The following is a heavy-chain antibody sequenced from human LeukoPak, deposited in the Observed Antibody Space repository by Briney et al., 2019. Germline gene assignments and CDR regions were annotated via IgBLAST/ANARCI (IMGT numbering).Heavy chain of an antibody. V-gene: IGHV6-1*01. Sequence: SQTLSLTCAISGXSVSSNSSAWNWIRQSPSRGLEWLGRTYYRSKWYNAYAVSVKSRITINPDTSKNQFSLQLNSVTPEDTAVYYCARGVRSSRLGELSYDYWGQGTLVTVSS. J-gene: IGHJ4*02. CDR3: ARGVRSSRLGELSYDY. D-gene: IGHD3-16*02. CDR1: GXSVSSNSSA. CDR2: TYYRSKWYN.